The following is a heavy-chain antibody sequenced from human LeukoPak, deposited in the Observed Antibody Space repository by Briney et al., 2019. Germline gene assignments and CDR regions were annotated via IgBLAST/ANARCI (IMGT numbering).Heavy chain of an antibody. V-gene: IGHV1-3*01. CDR1: GYTFTSYA. J-gene: IGHJ6*03. D-gene: IGHD6-6*01. CDR2: INAGNGNT. CDR3: ARDSLAARNYYYYYMDV. Sequence: ASVKVSCKASGYTFTSYAMHWVRQAPGQRLEWMGWINAGNGNTKYSQKFQGRVTITRDTSASTAYMELSSLRSEDTAVYYCARDSLAARNYYYYYMDVWGKGTTVTVSS.